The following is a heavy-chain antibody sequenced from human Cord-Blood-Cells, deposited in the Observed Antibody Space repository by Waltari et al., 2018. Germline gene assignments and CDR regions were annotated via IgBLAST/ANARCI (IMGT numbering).Heavy chain of an antibody. D-gene: IGHD3-22*01. CDR3: ARGYYDSSGYYYY. CDR1: VFAFTSFW. V-gene: IGHV3-7*01. J-gene: IGHJ4*02. Sequence: EVQLVESGGGLVQPGGSLRLSCAASVFAFTSFWMSWVRAAPGKGLEGVGNIKQDGSEKDYVDSVKGRFTISRDNAKNSLYLQMNSLRAEDTAVYYCARGYYDSSGYYYYWGQGTLVTVSS. CDR2: IKQDGSEK.